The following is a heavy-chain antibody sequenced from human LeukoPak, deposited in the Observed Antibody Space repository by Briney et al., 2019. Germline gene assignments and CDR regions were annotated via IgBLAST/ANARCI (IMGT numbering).Heavy chain of an antibody. CDR1: GFTFSSYA. D-gene: IGHD2-2*01. CDR2: ISGSGGST. CDR3: AKDKRYCSSTSCYGEDY. Sequence: GGSLRLSCAASGFTFSSYAMSWVRQAPGKGLEWVSAISGSGGSTYYADSVKGRFTISRDNSKNTLYLQMNSLRAEGTAVYYCAKDKRYCSSTSCYGEDYWGQGTLVTVSS. V-gene: IGHV3-23*01. J-gene: IGHJ4*02.